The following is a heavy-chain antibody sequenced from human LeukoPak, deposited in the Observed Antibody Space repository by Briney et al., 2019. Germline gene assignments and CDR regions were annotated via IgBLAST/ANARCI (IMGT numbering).Heavy chain of an antibody. CDR1: GGSFSGYY. CDR3: ARQKGLLWDWFDP. J-gene: IGHJ5*02. CDR2: INHSGST. Sequence: PSETLSLTCAVYGGSFSGYYWSWIRQPPGKGLEWIGEINHSGSTNYNPSLKSRVTISVDTSKNQFSLKLSSVTAADTAVYYCARQKGLLWDWFDPWGQGTLVTVSS. D-gene: IGHD3-10*01. V-gene: IGHV4-34*01.